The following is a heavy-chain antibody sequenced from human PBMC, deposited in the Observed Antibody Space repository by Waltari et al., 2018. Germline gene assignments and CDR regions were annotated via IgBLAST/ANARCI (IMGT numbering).Heavy chain of an antibody. D-gene: IGHD2-15*01. CDR1: GSTFNGYY. CDR2: INPNSGGT. V-gene: IGHV1-2*06. CDR3: ASCSGGSCYYSS. Sequence: QVQLVQSGAAVKKPGASVKVSCQASGSTFNGYYRPWVRQAPGQGLEWMGRINPNSGGTNYAQKFQGRVTMTRDTSISTAYMELSRLRSDDTAVYYCASCSGGSCYYSSWGQGTLVTVSS. J-gene: IGHJ5*02.